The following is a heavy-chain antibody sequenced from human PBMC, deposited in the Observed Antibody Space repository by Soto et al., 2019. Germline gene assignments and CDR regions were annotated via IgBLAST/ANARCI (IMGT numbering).Heavy chain of an antibody. D-gene: IGHD3-10*01. CDR1: GFTFSSYS. V-gene: IGHV3-48*01. CDR3: ATGLRNQMGSEYYYYYMDV. CDR2: ISSSSSTI. Sequence: GGSLRLSCAASGFTFSSYSMNWVRQAPGKGLEWVSYISSSSSTIYYADSVKGRFTISRDNAKNSLYLQMNSLRAEDTAVYYCATGLRNQMGSEYYYYYMDVWGKGTTVTVSS. J-gene: IGHJ6*03.